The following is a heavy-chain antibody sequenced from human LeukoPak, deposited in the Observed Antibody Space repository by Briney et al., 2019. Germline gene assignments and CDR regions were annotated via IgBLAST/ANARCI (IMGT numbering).Heavy chain of an antibody. CDR1: GYTFTSYG. V-gene: IGHV1-18*01. Sequence: ASVKVSCKASGYTFTSYGISWVRQAPGQGLEWMGWISAYNGNTNYAQKLQGRATMTTDTSTSTAYMELRSLRSDDTAVYYCARFYIAAAGTDWFDPWGQGTLVTVSS. CDR3: ARFYIAAAGTDWFDP. CDR2: ISAYNGNT. J-gene: IGHJ5*02. D-gene: IGHD6-13*01.